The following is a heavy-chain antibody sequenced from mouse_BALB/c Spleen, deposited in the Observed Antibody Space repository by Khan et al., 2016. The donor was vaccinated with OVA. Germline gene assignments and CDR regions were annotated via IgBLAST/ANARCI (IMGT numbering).Heavy chain of an antibody. CDR3: ARVYGGDFDY. D-gene: IGHD1-1*01. V-gene: IGHV3-2*02. Sequence: VQLKESGPGLVKPSQSLSLTCTVTGYSIASDYAWNWIRQFPGNKLEWMGFISYGGNTNYNPSLKSRISITRDTSKNQFFLQLNSVTSEDTATYYCARVYGGDFDYWGQGTTLTVSS. CDR1: GYSIASDYA. J-gene: IGHJ2*01. CDR2: ISYGGNT.